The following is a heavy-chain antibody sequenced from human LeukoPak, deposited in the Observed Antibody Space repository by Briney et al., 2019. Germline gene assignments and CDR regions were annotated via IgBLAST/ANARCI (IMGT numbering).Heavy chain of an antibody. D-gene: IGHD2-2*01. Sequence: GESLKISCKGSGYSFTSYWIGWVRQMPGKGLEWMGIIYPGDSDTRYSPSFQGQVTISADKSISTAYLQWSSLKASDTAMYYCARGSRAVVPASYYYYYYGMDVWGQGTTVTVAS. CDR1: GYSFTSYW. V-gene: IGHV5-51*01. CDR3: ARGSRAVVPASYYYYYYGMDV. J-gene: IGHJ6*02. CDR2: IYPGDSDT.